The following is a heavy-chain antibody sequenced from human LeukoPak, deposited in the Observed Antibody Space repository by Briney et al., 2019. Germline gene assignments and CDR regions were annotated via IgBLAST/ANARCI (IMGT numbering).Heavy chain of an antibody. Sequence: GASVKVSCKASGYTFTSYGISWVRQAPGQGLEWMGWISAYNGNTNYTQKLQGRVTMTTDTSTSTAYMELRSLRSDDTAVYYCARVADYRSGYYSFNYYYYMDVWGKGTTVTVSS. V-gene: IGHV1-18*01. CDR2: ISAYNGNT. D-gene: IGHD3-3*01. CDR3: ARVADYRSGYYSFNYYYYMDV. CDR1: GYTFTSYG. J-gene: IGHJ6*03.